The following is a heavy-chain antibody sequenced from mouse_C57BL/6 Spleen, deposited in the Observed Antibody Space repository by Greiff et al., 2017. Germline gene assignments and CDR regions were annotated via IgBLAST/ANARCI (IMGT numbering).Heavy chain of an antibody. CDR2: INPNYGTT. CDR1: GYSFTDYN. J-gene: IGHJ1*03. V-gene: IGHV1-39*01. Sequence: VQLQQSGSELVKPGASVKISCKASGYSFTDYNMNWVKQSYGKSLEWIGVINPNYGTTSYNQKFKGKATLTVDQSSSTAYMQLNSLTSEDSAVYYCARVTTVVATRYFDVWGTGTTVTVSS. D-gene: IGHD1-1*01. CDR3: ARVTTVVATRYFDV.